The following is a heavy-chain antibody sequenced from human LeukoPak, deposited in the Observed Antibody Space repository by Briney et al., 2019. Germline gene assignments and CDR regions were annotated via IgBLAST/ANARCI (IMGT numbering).Heavy chain of an antibody. CDR3: ASDVPVAGLDY. CDR2: IKQDGSEK. J-gene: IGHJ4*02. V-gene: IGHV3-7*03. D-gene: IGHD6-19*01. CDR1: GFTFSSYW. Sequence: SGGSLRLSCAASGFTFSSYWMSWVRQAPGKGLEWVANIKQDGSEKYYVDSVKGRFTISRDNAKHSLYLQMNSVRVEDTAVYYCASDVPVAGLDYWGQGTLVTVSS.